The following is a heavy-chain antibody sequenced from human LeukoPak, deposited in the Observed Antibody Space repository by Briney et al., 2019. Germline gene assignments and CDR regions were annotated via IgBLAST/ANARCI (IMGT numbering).Heavy chain of an antibody. V-gene: IGHV1-24*01. D-gene: IGHD4-17*01. CDR3: ATGDDYGDKILDY. CDR2: FDPEDGET. Sequence: ASVKVSCKVSGYTLTELSMHWVRQAPRKGLEWMGGFDPEDGETIYAQKFQGRVTMTEDTSTDTAYMELSSLRSEDTAVYYWATGDDYGDKILDYWGQGTLVSVSS. CDR1: GYTLTELS. J-gene: IGHJ4*02.